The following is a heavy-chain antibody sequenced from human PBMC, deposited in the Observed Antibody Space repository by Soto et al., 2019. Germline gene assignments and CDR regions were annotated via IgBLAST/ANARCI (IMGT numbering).Heavy chain of an antibody. J-gene: IGHJ4*02. D-gene: IGHD5-12*01. CDR2: IYYSGST. V-gene: IGHV4-30-4*01. Sequence: SETLSLTCTVSGGSISSGDYYWSWIRQPPGKGLEWIGYIYYSGSTYYNPSLKSRVTISVDTSKNQFSLKLSSVTAADTAVYYCARVRGYSGYDYDRFDYWGQGTLVTV. CDR1: GGSISSGDYY. CDR3: ARVRGYSGYDYDRFDY.